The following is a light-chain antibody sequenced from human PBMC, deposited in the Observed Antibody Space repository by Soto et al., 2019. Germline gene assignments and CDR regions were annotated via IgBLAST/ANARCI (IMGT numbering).Light chain of an antibody. CDR2: AAS. CDR3: QQYINRWT. CDR1: QGISSY. Sequence: DIQLTQSPSFLSASVGDRVTITCRASQGISSYLAWYQQKPGKAPKLLIYAASTLQSGVPSRFSGSGSGTEFTLTISSLQPEDFATYYCQQYINRWTFGQGTKVEIK. J-gene: IGKJ1*01. V-gene: IGKV1-9*01.